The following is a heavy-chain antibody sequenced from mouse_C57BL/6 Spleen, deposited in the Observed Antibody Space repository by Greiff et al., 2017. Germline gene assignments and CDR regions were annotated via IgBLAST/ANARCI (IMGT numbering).Heavy chain of an antibody. CDR1: GYSFTDCN. J-gene: IGHJ2*01. Sequence: VQLQQSGPELVKPGASVKITCKASGYSFTDCNMNWVKQSNGKSLEWIGVINPNYGTTSYNQKFKGKATLTVDQSSSTAYMQLNSLTSEDSAVYYCARGRLRQGLYFDYWGQGTTLTVSS. V-gene: IGHV1-39*01. CDR3: ARGRLRQGLYFDY. CDR2: INPNYGTT. D-gene: IGHD2-4*01.